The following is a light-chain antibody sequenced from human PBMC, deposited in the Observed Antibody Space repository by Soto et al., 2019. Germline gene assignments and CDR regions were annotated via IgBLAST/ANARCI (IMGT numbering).Light chain of an antibody. J-gene: IGLJ2*01. CDR3: AASDASLSGVV. CDR2: RNN. Sequence: QSVLTQPPSASGTPGQRVTISCSGSSSNIGSNFVYWYQQLPGTAPKLLIYRNNQRPSGVPDRFSGSKSGTSASLAISGLRPEDDADYYCAASDASLSGVVFGAGTKLTVL. CDR1: SSNIGSNF. V-gene: IGLV1-47*01.